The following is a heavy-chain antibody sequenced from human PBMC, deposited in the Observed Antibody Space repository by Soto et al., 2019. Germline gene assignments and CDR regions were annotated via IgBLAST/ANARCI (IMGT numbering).Heavy chain of an antibody. CDR3: ARRPRITMVRGYFDY. CDR2: INHSGST. Sequence: QVQLQQWGAGLLKPSETLSLTCAVYGGSFSGYYWSWIRQPPGKGLEWNGEINHSGSTNYNPSLKSRVNISVDTSKNQFSLKLSYVNAADTAVYYCARRPRITMVRGYFDYWGQGTLVTVSS. V-gene: IGHV4-34*01. D-gene: IGHD3-10*01. J-gene: IGHJ4*02. CDR1: GGSFSGYY.